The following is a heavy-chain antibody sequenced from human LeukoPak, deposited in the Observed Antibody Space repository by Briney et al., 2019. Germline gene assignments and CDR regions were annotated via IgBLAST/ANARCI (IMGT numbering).Heavy chain of an antibody. CDR2: IYYSGST. CDR1: GGSISSSSYY. Sequence: SETPSLTCSVSGGSISSSSYYWGWIRQPPGKGLEWIGSIYYSGSTYYNPSLKSRVTISVDTSKNQFSLKLSSVTAADTAVYYCARQDTGYSSSFYWGQGTLVTVSS. J-gene: IGHJ4*02. D-gene: IGHD6-13*01. V-gene: IGHV4-39*01. CDR3: ARQDTGYSSSFY.